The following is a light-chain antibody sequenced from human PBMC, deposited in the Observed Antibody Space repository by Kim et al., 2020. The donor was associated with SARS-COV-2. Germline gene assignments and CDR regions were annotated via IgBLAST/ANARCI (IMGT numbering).Light chain of an antibody. V-gene: IGLV1-51*01. J-gene: IGLJ2*01. CDR3: GTWDSSLSAVV. CDR1: SSNIGNNY. CDR2: HNN. Sequence: GQKVTISCSGSSSNIGNNYVSWYQHLPGTAPKLLIYHNNKRPSGIPDRFSGSKSGTSATLGITGLQTGDEADYYCGTWDSSLSAVVFGGGTQLTVL.